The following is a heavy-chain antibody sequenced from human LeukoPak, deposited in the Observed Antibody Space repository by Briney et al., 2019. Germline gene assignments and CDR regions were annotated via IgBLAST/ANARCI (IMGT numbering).Heavy chain of an antibody. Sequence: SGGSLRLSCAASGFIVSANYMSWVRQTPGKGLEWVSIFYSGGATFYVDSVKGRFTISRDNSKNMLYLQMNSLRAEDTAVYCARGRGLDVWGQGTTVTVSS. CDR2: FYSGGAT. CDR1: GFIVSANY. V-gene: IGHV3-53*01. D-gene: IGHD2-15*01. J-gene: IGHJ6*02. CDR3: ARGRGLDV.